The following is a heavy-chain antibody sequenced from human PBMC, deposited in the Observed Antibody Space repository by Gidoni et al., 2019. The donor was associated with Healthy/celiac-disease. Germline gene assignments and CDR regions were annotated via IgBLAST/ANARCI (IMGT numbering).Heavy chain of an antibody. CDR1: GFPFSSYA. CDR3: AKDLLWFGELNWFDP. D-gene: IGHD3-10*01. Sequence: EVQLLESGGGLVQPGGSLRLSCAASGFPFSSYAMSWVRQAPGKGLEWVSAISGSGGSTYYADSVKGRFTISRDNSKNTLYLQMNSLRAEDTAVYYCAKDLLWFGELNWFDPWGQGTLVTVSS. J-gene: IGHJ5*02. CDR2: ISGSGGST. V-gene: IGHV3-23*01.